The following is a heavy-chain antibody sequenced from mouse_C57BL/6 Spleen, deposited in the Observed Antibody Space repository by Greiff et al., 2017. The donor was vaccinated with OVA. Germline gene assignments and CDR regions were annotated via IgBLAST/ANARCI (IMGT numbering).Heavy chain of an antibody. J-gene: IGHJ1*03. CDR2: ISYDGSN. CDR1: GYSITSGYY. D-gene: IGHD5-1*01. Sequence: EVKLQESGPGLVKPSQSLSLTCSVTGYSITSGYYWNWIRQFPGNKLEWMGYISYDGSNNYNPSLKNRISITRDTSKNQFFLKLNSVTTEDTATYYCARDGGYLHPYWYFDVWGTGTTVTVSS. CDR3: ARDGGYLHPYWYFDV. V-gene: IGHV3-6*01.